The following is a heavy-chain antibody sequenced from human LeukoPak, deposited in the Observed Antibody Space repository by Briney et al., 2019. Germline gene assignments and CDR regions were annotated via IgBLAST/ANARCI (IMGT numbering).Heavy chain of an antibody. J-gene: IGHJ6*03. V-gene: IGHV4-39*01. Sequence: SETLSLTCTVSGDSISSGSYYWGWIRQPPGEGLEWIGSIYYSGDTYYNPSLESRVTISVDTSKNQFSLKLSSVTAADTAVHYCARVLWFGESKKGFSYYMDVWGKGTTVTVSS. CDR2: IYYSGDT. CDR1: GDSISSGSYY. D-gene: IGHD3-10*01. CDR3: ARVLWFGESKKGFSYYMDV.